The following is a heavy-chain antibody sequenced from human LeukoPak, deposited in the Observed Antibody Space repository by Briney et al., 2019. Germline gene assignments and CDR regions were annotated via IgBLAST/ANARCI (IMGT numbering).Heavy chain of an antibody. Sequence: SETLSLTCAVYGGSFSGYYWSWIRQPPGKGLEWIGEINHSGSTNYNPSLTSRVTISVDTSKNQFSLKLSSVTAADTAVYYCARDLPAAPDYYYYGMDVWGKGTTVTVS. CDR2: INHSGST. D-gene: IGHD2-2*01. V-gene: IGHV4-34*01. CDR1: GGSFSGYY. CDR3: ARDLPAAPDYYYYGMDV. J-gene: IGHJ6*04.